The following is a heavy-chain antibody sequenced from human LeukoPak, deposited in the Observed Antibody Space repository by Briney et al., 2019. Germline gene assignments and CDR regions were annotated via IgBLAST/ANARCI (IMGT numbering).Heavy chain of an antibody. V-gene: IGHV1-8*01. CDR3: ARWRIAARRPDAFDI. CDR2: INPNSANT. J-gene: IGHJ3*02. Sequence: ASVKVSCKASGYTFTSNDIHWVRQASGQGLEWMGWINPNSANTGYAQKFQGRVTMTRNTSISTAYMELSSLSSDDAAVYYCARWRIAARRPDAFDIWGQGTMVTVSS. CDR1: GYTFTSND. D-gene: IGHD6-6*01.